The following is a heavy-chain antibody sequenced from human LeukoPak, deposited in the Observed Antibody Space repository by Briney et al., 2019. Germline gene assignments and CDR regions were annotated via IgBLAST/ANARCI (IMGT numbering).Heavy chain of an antibody. J-gene: IGHJ5*02. D-gene: IGHD4-17*01. CDR3: ARTHGYGDRYNWFDP. CDR2: ISAYNGNT. Sequence: ASVKVSCKASGHTFTSYGISWVRQAPGQGLEWMGWISAYNGNTNYAQKLQGRVTMTTDTSTSTAYMELRSLRSDDTAVYYCARTHGYGDRYNWFDPWGQGTLVTVSS. V-gene: IGHV1-18*01. CDR1: GHTFTSYG.